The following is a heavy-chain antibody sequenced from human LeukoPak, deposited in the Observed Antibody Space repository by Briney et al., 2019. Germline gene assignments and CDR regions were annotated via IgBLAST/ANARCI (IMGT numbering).Heavy chain of an antibody. J-gene: IGHJ4*02. D-gene: IGHD3-16*02. CDR3: ARELPVWGSYRYFGY. CDR2: ISPYNGNT. Sequence: ASVKVSSKASGYAFTNYVISWVRQAPGQGLEWMGWISPYNGNTDYAEKLQDRVTMTADTSTSTVYMELQSLRSDDTAVYYCARELPVWGSYRYFGYWGQGTVVTVSS. V-gene: IGHV1-18*01. CDR1: GYAFTNYV.